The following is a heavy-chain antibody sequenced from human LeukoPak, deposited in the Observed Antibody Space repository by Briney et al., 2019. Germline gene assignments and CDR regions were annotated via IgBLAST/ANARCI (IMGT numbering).Heavy chain of an antibody. Sequence: GGSLRLSCAASGFTFSSYSMNWARQAPEKGLEWVSFISSSGDSIYYADSVKGRFTISRDNAKNSLYLQMNSLGAEDTAVYFCARTGDSSGYYWDYFDYWGQGTLVTVSS. D-gene: IGHD3-22*01. CDR1: GFTFSSYS. J-gene: IGHJ4*02. V-gene: IGHV3-21*01. CDR2: ISSSGDSI. CDR3: ARTGDSSGYYWDYFDY.